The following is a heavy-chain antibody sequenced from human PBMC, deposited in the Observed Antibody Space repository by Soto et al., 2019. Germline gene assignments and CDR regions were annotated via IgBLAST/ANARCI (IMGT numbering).Heavy chain of an antibody. CDR1: GFTFNKYG. V-gene: IGHV3-30*18. D-gene: IGHD5-12*01. Sequence: PGESLKISCAASGFTFNKYGMHWVRQAPGKGLEWVALISHGGSNKYYADSVKGRFTISRDNSKNTLYLQVNSLRAEDTAVYYCAKDREEMARSWPGYWGQGTLVTVSS. J-gene: IGHJ4*02. CDR2: ISHGGSNK. CDR3: AKDREEMARSWPGY.